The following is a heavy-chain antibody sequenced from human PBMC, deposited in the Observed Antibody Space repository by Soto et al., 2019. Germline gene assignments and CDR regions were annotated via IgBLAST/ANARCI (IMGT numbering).Heavy chain of an antibody. V-gene: IGHV3-30-3*01. CDR1: GFTFNRHP. CDR2: ISHDGNNK. D-gene: IGHD2-8*01. Sequence: QVQLVESGGGVVQPGRSLRLSCAASGFTFNRHPLHWVRQAPGKGLEWVAVISHDGNNKYYADSVEGRFTISRDNSMNMLYLQMHGLRTEDTAIFYCARASGHIYATLHGPFDHWGQGALVTVSS. CDR3: ARASGHIYATLHGPFDH. J-gene: IGHJ4*02.